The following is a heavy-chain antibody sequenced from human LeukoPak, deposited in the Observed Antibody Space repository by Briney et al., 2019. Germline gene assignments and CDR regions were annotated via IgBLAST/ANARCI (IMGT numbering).Heavy chain of an antibody. CDR2: ISYDGYNK. Sequence: PGRSLRLSCAASGFTFDDYAMHWVRQAPGKGLEWVTVISYDGYNKYYADSVKGRLIISRDNSKNTLYLQMNSLRAEDTAVYYCARDPAKTIFGVVIETPREGMDVWGQGTTVTVSS. CDR1: GFTFDDYA. D-gene: IGHD3-3*01. CDR3: ARDPAKTIFGVVIETPREGMDV. J-gene: IGHJ6*02. V-gene: IGHV3-30-3*01.